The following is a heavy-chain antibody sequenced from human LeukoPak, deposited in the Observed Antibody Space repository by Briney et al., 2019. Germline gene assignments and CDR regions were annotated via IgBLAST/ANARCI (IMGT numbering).Heavy chain of an antibody. V-gene: IGHV3-23*01. J-gene: IGHJ4*02. Sequence: GGSLRLSCAVSGCTFNNYAMSWVRQAPGKGLEWVSGITGSGGNTYYADSVKGRFPISRDNSKNTLYLQMNRVRTDDTAVYYCAKGSSGRYLGGFDYWGQGTLVTVSS. CDR1: GCTFNNYA. CDR3: AKGSSGRYLGGFDY. D-gene: IGHD6-19*01. CDR2: ITGSGGNT.